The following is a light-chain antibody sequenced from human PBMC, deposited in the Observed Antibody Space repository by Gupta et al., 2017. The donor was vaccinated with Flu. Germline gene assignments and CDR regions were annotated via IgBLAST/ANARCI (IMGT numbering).Light chain of an antibody. CDR1: PSVLSSSNDKSY. J-gene: IGKJ2*01. CDR3: QQHSNSPLDT. CDR2: GAS. V-gene: IGKV4-1*01. Sequence: VMTLSQDSLAVSLAAGATINRKSSPSVLSSSNDKSYLAWYQQKPGQPPKLLIYGASNRETGVPDRFSGSGSGTDFTLTISSLEPEDVAVYYCQQHSNSPLDTFGQGTKLEIK.